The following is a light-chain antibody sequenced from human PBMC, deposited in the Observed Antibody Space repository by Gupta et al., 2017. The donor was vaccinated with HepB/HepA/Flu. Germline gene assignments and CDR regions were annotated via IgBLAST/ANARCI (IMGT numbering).Light chain of an antibody. CDR2: DVS. CDR3: NSYTNTTTLYV. J-gene: IGLJ1*01. V-gene: IGLV2-14*01. Sequence: QSALTQPASVSGSPGPSFTISCTATSSDVGGYNYVSWHQQHPGRAPKLIIYDVSHRPSGLSNRFSDSKSVNTASLTISGLQADDEANYYCNSYTNTTTLYVFGTGTKVTVL. CDR1: SSDVGGYNY.